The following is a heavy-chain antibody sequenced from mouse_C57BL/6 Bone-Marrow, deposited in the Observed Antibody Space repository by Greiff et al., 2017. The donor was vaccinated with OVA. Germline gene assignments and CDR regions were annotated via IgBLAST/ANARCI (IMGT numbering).Heavy chain of an antibody. D-gene: IGHD1-1*01. Sequence: QVQLQQPGAELVKPGASVKLSCKASGYTFTSYWMQWVKQRPGQGLEWIGEIDPSDSYTNYNQKFKGKATLTVDTSSSTAYMQLSSLTSEDSAVYYCARLYYGGDYWGQGTTRTVSS. CDR3: ARLYYGGDY. CDR2: IDPSDSYT. J-gene: IGHJ2*01. V-gene: IGHV1-50*01. CDR1: GYTFTSYW.